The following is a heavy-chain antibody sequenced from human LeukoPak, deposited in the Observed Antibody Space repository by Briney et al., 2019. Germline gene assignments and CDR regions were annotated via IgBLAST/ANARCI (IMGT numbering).Heavy chain of an antibody. Sequence: ASVKVSCKASGYTFTGYYMHWVRQAPGQGLEWMGWITPNSGGTNYAQKFQGRVTMTRDTSISTAYMELSRLRSDDTAVYYCASGTYYYDSSGSKADYWGQGTLVTVSS. CDR1: GYTFTGYY. D-gene: IGHD3-22*01. J-gene: IGHJ4*02. CDR3: ASGTYYYDSSGSKADY. V-gene: IGHV1-2*02. CDR2: ITPNSGGT.